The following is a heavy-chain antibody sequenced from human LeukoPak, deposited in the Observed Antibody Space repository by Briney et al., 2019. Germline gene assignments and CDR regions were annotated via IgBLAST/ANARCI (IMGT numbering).Heavy chain of an antibody. Sequence: GGSLRLSCAASGFTFSDYSMNWDRQAPGKGLEWVSYISSSGTPIYYADSVKGRFTISRDNAKNSLYLQMNSLRDEDTAVYYCARDSSSWQYWGQGTLVTVSS. D-gene: IGHD6-13*01. V-gene: IGHV3-48*02. CDR1: GFTFSDYS. J-gene: IGHJ4*02. CDR3: ARDSSSWQY. CDR2: ISSSGTPI.